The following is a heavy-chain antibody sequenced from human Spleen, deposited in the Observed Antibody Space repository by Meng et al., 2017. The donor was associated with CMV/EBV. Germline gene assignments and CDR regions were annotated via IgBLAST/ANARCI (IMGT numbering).Heavy chain of an antibody. CDR2: ISSSSHAI. CDR3: ARDFPRYDAFDI. J-gene: IGHJ3*02. D-gene: IGHD5-18*01. Sequence: GGSLRLSCAASGFSLGSFSMNWVRQAPGKGLEWVAYISSSSHAIYYADSVKGRFTISRDNSKNTLYLQMNSLRAEDTAVYYCARDFPRYDAFDIWGQGTMVTVSS. CDR1: GFSLGSFS. V-gene: IGHV3-48*01.